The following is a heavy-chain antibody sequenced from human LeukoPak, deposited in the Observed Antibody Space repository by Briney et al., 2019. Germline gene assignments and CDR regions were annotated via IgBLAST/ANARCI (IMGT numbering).Heavy chain of an antibody. V-gene: IGHV3-15*01. CDR2: IKSKTDGGTT. CDR1: GFTFSNAW. J-gene: IGHJ6*04. CDR3: TTEAVVVPAASAPQEV. D-gene: IGHD2-2*01. Sequence: GGSLRLSCAASGFTFSNAWMSWVRQAPGKGLEWVGRIKSKTDGGTTDYAAPVKGRFTISRDDSKNTLYLKMNSLKTEDTAVYYCTTEAVVVPAASAPQEVWGKGTTVTVSS.